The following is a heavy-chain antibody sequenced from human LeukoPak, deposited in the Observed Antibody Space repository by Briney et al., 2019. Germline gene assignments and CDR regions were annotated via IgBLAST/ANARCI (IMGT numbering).Heavy chain of an antibody. CDR3: ARGKIFGRGTYYYYYYMDV. V-gene: IGHV1-69*05. CDR1: GGTFSSYA. CDR2: IIPIFGTA. J-gene: IGHJ6*03. D-gene: IGHD3-3*01. Sequence: SVKVSCKASGGTFSSYAISWVRQAPGQGLEWMGGIIPIFGTANSAQKFQGRVTITTDESTSTAYMELSSLRSEDTAVYYCARGKIFGRGTYYYYYYMDVWGKGTTVTVSS.